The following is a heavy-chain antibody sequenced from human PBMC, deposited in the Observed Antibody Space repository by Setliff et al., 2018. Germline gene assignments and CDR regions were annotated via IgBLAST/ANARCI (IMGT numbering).Heavy chain of an antibody. J-gene: IGHJ6*03. CDR3: ARDKLWLMGYYYYYYMDV. Sequence: ASVKVSCKASGYTFTNYYIHWVRQAPGQGLEWVGIINPSGGSTSYAQKFQGRVTMTRDTPTSTVYMELSSLRSEDTAMYYCARDKLWLMGYYYYYYMDVWGKGTTVTVSS. CDR2: INPSGGST. D-gene: IGHD5-18*01. CDR1: GYTFTNYY. V-gene: IGHV1-46*01.